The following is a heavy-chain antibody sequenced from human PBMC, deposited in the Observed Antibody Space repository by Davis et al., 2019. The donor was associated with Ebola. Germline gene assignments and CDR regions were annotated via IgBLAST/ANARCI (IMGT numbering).Heavy chain of an antibody. V-gene: IGHV5-51*01. CDR2: IYPGDSDT. CDR3: ARHIPLGESPGYFDY. CDR1: GYSFTSYW. Sequence: GESLKISCKGSGYSFTSYWIGWVRQMPGKGLEWMGIIYPGDSDTRYSPSFQGQVTISADKSISTAYLQWSSLKASDTAMYYCARHIPLGESPGYFDYWGQGTLVTVSS. J-gene: IGHJ4*02.